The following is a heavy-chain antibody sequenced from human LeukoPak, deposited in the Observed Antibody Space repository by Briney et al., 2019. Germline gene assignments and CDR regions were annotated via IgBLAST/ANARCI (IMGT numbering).Heavy chain of an antibody. CDR1: GYTFTSYD. J-gene: IGHJ3*01. CDR3: ARGPGYSSSWYPISV. D-gene: IGHD6-13*01. Sequence: ASVKVSFKASGYTFTSYDINWVRQATGQGLEWMGWMNPNSGNTGYAQKFQGRVTMTRNTSISTAYMELSSLRSEDTAVYYCARGPGYSSSWYPISVWGQGTMVTVSS. CDR2: MNPNSGNT. V-gene: IGHV1-8*01.